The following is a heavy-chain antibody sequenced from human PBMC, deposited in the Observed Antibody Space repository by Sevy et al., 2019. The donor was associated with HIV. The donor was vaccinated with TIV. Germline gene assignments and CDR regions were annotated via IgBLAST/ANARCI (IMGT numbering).Heavy chain of an antibody. CDR2: ISGSGGST. J-gene: IGHJ6*02. CDR1: GFTFSSYA. V-gene: IGHV3-23*01. D-gene: IGHD1-1*01. Sequence: GGSLGLSCAASGFTFSSYAMSWVRQAPGKGLEWVSAISGSGGSTYYADSVKGRFTISRDNSKNTLYLQMNSLRAEDTAVYYCAKVRISTNYYYYGMDVWGQGTTVTVSS. CDR3: AKVRISTNYYYYGMDV.